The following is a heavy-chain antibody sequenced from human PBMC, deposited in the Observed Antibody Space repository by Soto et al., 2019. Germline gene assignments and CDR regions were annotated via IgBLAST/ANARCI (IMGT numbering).Heavy chain of an antibody. V-gene: IGHV3-48*03. CDR3: ARAPNILENDY. CDR2: ISSSGSTI. J-gene: IGHJ4*02. D-gene: IGHD1-1*01. Sequence: PGGSLRLSCAASGFTFSSYEMNWVRQAPGKGLEWVSYISSSGSTIYYADSVTGRFTISTDKAKNSPYLQMNSLRAEDTSVYYCARAPNILENDYWGQRTLVTVPS. CDR1: GFTFSSYE.